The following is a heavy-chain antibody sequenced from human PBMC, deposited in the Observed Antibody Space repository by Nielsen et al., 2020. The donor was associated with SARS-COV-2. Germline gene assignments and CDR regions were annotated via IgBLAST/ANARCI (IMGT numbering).Heavy chain of an antibody. CDR1: GFTFSSYA. D-gene: IGHD4-17*01. J-gene: IGHJ4*02. V-gene: IGHV3-23*01. CDR2: ISGSGGST. Sequence: GESLKISCAASGFTFSSYAMHWVRQAPGKGLEWVSAISGSGGSTYYADSVKGRFTISRDNSKNTLYLQMNSLRAEDTAVYYCAKAVGLRHIDYWGQGTLVTVSS. CDR3: AKAVGLRHIDY.